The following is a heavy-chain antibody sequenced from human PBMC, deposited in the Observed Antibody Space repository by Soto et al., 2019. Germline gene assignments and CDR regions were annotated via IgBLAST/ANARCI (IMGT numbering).Heavy chain of an antibody. J-gene: IGHJ5*02. CDR2: INHSGST. Sequence: PSGTLSLTCALYGGSFSGYYWSWIRQPPGKGLEWIGEINHSGSTNYNPSLKSRVTKSVDTSKNQFSLKLSTVTAADTAVYYCARAVRSSSSRSAGFDPWGQGTPVTVSS. CDR3: ARAVRSSSSRSAGFDP. V-gene: IGHV4-34*01. D-gene: IGHD6-6*01. CDR1: GGSFSGYY.